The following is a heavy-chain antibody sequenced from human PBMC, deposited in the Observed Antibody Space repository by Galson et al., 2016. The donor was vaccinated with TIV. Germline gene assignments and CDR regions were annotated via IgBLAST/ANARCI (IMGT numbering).Heavy chain of an antibody. CDR2: ISYDGNQK. V-gene: IGHV3-30*04. J-gene: IGHJ4*02. CDR3: ARDMGGYFQRRHFDY. D-gene: IGHD1-26*01. CDR1: GFPFSMYA. Sequence: SLRLSCAASGFPFSMYAVHWVRQAPGKGLEWVALISYDGNQKEYADSVKGRFTISRANSKSTLSLQMSSLRPEDTAVYYCARDMGGYFQRRHFDYWGQGTLVTVSS.